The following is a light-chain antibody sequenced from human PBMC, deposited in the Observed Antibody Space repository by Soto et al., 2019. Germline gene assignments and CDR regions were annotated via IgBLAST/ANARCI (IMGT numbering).Light chain of an antibody. Sequence: QAVVTQEPSFSVSPGRTVTLTCGLSSGSVSTTYYPSWYQQTPGQAPRTLIYTTNTRSSGVPDRFSGSILRNKAALTITGAQADDESDYFCALYLGGGSWVFGGGTKLTVL. J-gene: IGLJ3*02. V-gene: IGLV8-61*01. CDR3: ALYLGGGSWV. CDR2: TTN. CDR1: SGSVSTTYY.